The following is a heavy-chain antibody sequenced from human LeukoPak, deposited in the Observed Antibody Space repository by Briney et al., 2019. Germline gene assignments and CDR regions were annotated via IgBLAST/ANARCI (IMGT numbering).Heavy chain of an antibody. CDR2: IKEDGSEK. V-gene: IGHV3-7*01. CDR3: ARPAYPRHDSIGYYLE. J-gene: IGHJ4*02. Sequence: PGGSLRLSCAASGFSFSSYWMSWVRQAPGKGLEWVGNIKEDGSEKYYVDAVKGRFTICRDNAKNSLYLQMNSLRAEDTAVYYCARPAYPRHDSIGYYLEWGQGTLVTVSS. D-gene: IGHD3-22*01. CDR1: GFSFSSYW.